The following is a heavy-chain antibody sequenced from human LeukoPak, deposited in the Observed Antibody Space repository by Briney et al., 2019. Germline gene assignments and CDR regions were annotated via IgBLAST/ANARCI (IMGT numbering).Heavy chain of an antibody. Sequence: GGSLALACATSGFTFSNYAVSWVRQAPGKGLEWVSSISGSGGTTYYADSVKGRFTISRDNSKNTLYLQMNSLRAEDTAVYYCAKDPYRASSGLVDYWGQGTLVTVSS. CDR1: GFTFSNYA. D-gene: IGHD5-12*01. V-gene: IGHV3-23*01. J-gene: IGHJ4*02. CDR3: AKDPYRASSGLVDY. CDR2: ISGSGGTT.